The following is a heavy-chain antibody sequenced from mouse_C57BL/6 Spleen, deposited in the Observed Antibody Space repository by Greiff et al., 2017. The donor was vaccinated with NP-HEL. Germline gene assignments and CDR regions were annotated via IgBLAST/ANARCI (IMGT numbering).Heavy chain of an antibody. J-gene: IGHJ2*01. CDR3: ARYTGGLDY. CDR1: GFTFTDYY. V-gene: IGHV7-3*01. CDR2: IRNKANGYTT. Sequence: EVKLVESGGGLVQPGGSLSLSCAASGFTFTDYYMSWVRQPPGKALEWLGFIRNKANGYTTEYSASVKGRFTISRDNSQSILYLQMNALRADDSATYYCARYTGGLDYWGQGTTLTVAS.